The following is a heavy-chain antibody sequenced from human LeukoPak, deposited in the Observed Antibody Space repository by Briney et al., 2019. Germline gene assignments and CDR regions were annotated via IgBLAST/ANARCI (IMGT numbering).Heavy chain of an antibody. CDR1: GFTFSSYS. V-gene: IGHV3-21*01. CDR3: ARGGDIVVVPAAIPEY. J-gene: IGHJ4*02. D-gene: IGHD2-2*01. CDR2: ISSSSSYI. Sequence: SGGSLRLSCAASGFTFSSYSVNWVRQAPGKGLEWVSSISSSSSYIYYADSVKGRFTISRDNAKNTLYLQMNSLRAEDTAVYYCARGGDIVVVPAAIPEYWGQGTLVTVSS.